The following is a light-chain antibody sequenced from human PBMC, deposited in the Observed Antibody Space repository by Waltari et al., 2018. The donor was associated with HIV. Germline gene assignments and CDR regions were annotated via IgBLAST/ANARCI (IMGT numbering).Light chain of an antibody. V-gene: IGKV4-1*01. CDR2: LAS. J-gene: IGKJ4*01. CDR3: QQYYRPLLT. Sequence: DIVMTQSPDYLAVSLGERAAIKCKSSQAILYSSNNKNYLAWYQQKSGQPPKLLIYLASTRESGVPERFSGSVSGTDFTLTISSLEAEDVAIYYCQQYYRPLLTFGGGTKVEIK. CDR1: QAILYSSNNKNY.